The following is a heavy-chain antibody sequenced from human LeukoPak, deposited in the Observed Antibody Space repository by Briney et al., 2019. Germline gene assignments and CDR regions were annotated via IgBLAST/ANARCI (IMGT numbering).Heavy chain of an antibody. V-gene: IGHV4-34*01. CDR2: INHSGST. CDR1: GGSFSGYY. J-gene: IGHJ3*02. CDR3: ARRGPPFCSSTSCRWSRAFDI. Sequence: SETLSLTCAVYGGSFSGYYWSWIRQPPGKGLEWIGEINHSGSTKYNPSLKSRVTISVDTSKNQFSLKLSSVTAADTAVYYCARRGPPFCSSTSCRWSRAFDIWGQGTMVTVSS. D-gene: IGHD2-2*01.